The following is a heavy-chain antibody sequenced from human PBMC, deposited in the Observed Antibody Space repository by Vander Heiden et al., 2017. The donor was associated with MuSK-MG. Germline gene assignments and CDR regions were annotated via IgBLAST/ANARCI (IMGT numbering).Heavy chain of an antibody. CDR3: ARLGPNGGVGCGSTTEDSFDV. Sequence: LEWVSLIYSGGSTFYADSVRGRFTISRANSRNTVYLQMYSPTAEDTAAYYCARLGPNGGVGCGSTTEDSFDVWGQG. D-gene: IGHD2-8*02. V-gene: IGHV3-53*01. CDR2: IYSGGST. J-gene: IGHJ3*01.